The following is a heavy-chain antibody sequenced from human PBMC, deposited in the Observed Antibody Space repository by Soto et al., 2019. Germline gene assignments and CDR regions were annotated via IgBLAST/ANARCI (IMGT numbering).Heavy chain of an antibody. J-gene: IGHJ4*02. V-gene: IGHV4-30-4*01. CDR3: ARTNYDYIWGSYRFDF. CDR2: NSYSGNT. Sequence: SETLSLTCTVSGGSISSGDHYWSWIRQPPGKGLEWIGYNSYSGNTYYNPSLKSRITISVDMSKNQFSLKLTSVTAADTAVYYCARTNYDYIWGSYRFDFWGQGTLVTVSS. CDR1: GGSISSGDHY. D-gene: IGHD3-16*02.